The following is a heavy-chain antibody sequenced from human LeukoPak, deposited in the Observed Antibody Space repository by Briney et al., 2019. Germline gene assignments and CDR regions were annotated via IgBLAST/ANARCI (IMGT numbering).Heavy chain of an antibody. CDR2: INPNSGGT. J-gene: IGHJ6*03. CDR3: ARGWFGELYGYYYYYMDV. D-gene: IGHD3-10*01. V-gene: IGHV1-2*06. CDR1: GYTFTGYY. Sequence: GASVKVSCKASGYTFTGYYMHWARQAPGQGLEWMGRINPNSGGTNYAQKFQGRVTMTRDTSISTAYMELSRLRSDDTAVYYCARGWFGELYGYYYYYMDVWGKGTTVTVSS.